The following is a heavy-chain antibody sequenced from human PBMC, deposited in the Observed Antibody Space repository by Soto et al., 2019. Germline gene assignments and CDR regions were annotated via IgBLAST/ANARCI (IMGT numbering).Heavy chain of an antibody. J-gene: IGHJ5*02. CDR3: AGGYCSGGSCLLGDWFDP. D-gene: IGHD2-15*01. CDR1: GFTFSSYN. V-gene: IGHV3-21*01. CDR2: IRSSGSHI. Sequence: EVQLVESGGGLVKPGGSLRLSCAASGFTFSSYNMNWVRQAPGKGLEWVSSIRSSGSHIYYADSVKGRFTISRDNAKNSRFLQMNSLRAEDTAVYYCAGGYCSGGSCLLGDWFDPWGQGTLVTVSS.